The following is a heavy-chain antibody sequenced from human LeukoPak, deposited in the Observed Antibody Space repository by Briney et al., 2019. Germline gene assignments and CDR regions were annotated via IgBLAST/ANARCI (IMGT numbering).Heavy chain of an antibody. CDR2: IYSGGTT. J-gene: IGHJ3*02. CDR1: GFTVCSNY. CDR3: ARTPSFNRAFDI. D-gene: IGHD3-3*02. Sequence: PGGSLRLSCAASGFTVCSNYMSWVRRAPGKGLEWVSIIYSGGTTYYADSAKGRFTISRDNSKNTLYLQLNSLRAEDTAVYYCARTPSFNRAFDIWGQGTMVTVSS. V-gene: IGHV3-53*01.